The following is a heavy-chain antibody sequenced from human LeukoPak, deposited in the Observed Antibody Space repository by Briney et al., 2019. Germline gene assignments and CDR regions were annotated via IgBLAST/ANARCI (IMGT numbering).Heavy chain of an antibody. CDR2: IYYSGST. J-gene: IGHJ6*03. CDR1: GGSISSYH. Sequence: SETLSLTCTVSGGSISSYHWSWIRQPPGKGLEWIGYIYYSGSTNYNPSPKSRVTISVDTSKNQFSLKLSSVTAADTAVYYCARLNCSGGSCYPYYYYYYMDVWGKGTTVTVSS. D-gene: IGHD2-15*01. CDR3: ARLNCSGGSCYPYYYYYYMDV. V-gene: IGHV4-59*08.